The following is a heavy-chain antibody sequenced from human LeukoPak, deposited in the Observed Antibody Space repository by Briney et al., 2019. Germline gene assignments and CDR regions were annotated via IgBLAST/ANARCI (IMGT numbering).Heavy chain of an antibody. CDR1: GFTFSSNY. Sequence: PGGSLRLSCAASGFTFSSNYMSWVRQAPGKGLEWVSAIYSGGSTYYSDSVKGRFTISRDNSKNTLYLQMNSLRAEDTAVYYCARGTYYYGSGRSMDVWGKGTTVTVSS. CDR2: IYSGGST. CDR3: ARGTYYYGSGRSMDV. J-gene: IGHJ6*03. V-gene: IGHV3-53*01. D-gene: IGHD3-10*01.